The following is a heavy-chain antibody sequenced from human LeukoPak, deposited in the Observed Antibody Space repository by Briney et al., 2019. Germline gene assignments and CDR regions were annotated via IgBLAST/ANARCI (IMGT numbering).Heavy chain of an antibody. CDR3: ARSTDYYYYMDV. Sequence: KPSETLSLTCAVYGGSFSGYYWSWIRQPPGKGLEWIGEINHSGSTNYNPSLKSRVTISVDTSKNQFSLKLSSVTAADTAMYYCARSTDYYYYMDVWGKGTTVTVSS. CDR1: GGSFSGYY. V-gene: IGHV4-34*01. CDR2: INHSGST. J-gene: IGHJ6*03.